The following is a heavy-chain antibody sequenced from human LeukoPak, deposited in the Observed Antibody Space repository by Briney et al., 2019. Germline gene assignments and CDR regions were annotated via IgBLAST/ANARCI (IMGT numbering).Heavy chain of an antibody. Sequence: SETLSLTCTVSGGSISTYYRSWIRQPPGKGLEWIGYIYYTGSTNYNPSLKSRVTLSVDTSKNQFSLNLSSVTAADTAVYYCARVDSINWYDSRGYFDYWGQGTLVTVSS. D-gene: IGHD6-13*01. J-gene: IGHJ4*02. CDR1: GGSISTYY. CDR3: ARVDSINWYDSRGYFDY. CDR2: IYYTGST. V-gene: IGHV4-59*01.